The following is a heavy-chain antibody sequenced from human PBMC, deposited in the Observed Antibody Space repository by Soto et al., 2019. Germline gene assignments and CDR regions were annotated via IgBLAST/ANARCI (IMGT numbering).Heavy chain of an antibody. CDR2: IYYSGST. CDR1: GCSISIYY. V-gene: IGHV4-59*01. J-gene: IGHJ4*02. Sequence: SETLSLTCTVSGCSISIYYWSWVRQPPGKGLEWIGYIYYSGSTNYNPSLKSRVTISVDTSKNQFSLKLSSVTAADTAVYYCARGVNSSGWYIYWGQGTLVTVSS. CDR3: ARGVNSSGWYIY. D-gene: IGHD6-19*01.